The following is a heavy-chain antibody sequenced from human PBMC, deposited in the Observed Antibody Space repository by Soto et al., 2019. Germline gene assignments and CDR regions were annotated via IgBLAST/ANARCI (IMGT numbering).Heavy chain of an antibody. CDR1: GGSISSGGYY. J-gene: IGHJ4*02. CDR2: IYYSGST. V-gene: IGHV4-31*02. D-gene: IGHD3-22*01. CDR3: ATLDYYDSSGSYYFDY. Sequence: SETLSLTCTVSGGSISSGGYYWSWIRQHPGKGLEWIGYIYYSGSTYYNPSLKSRVTTSVDTSKNQFSLKLSSVTAADTAVYYCATLDYYDSSGSYYFDYWGQGTLVTVSS.